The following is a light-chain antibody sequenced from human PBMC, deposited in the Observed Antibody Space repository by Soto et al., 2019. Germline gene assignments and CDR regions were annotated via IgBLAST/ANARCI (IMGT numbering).Light chain of an antibody. Sequence: EMVMTQSPATLYVSPGERVTLSCRASESVHSNLAWYQQKPGQGPSLLIYYASTRVTGVPDRFSGSGSGTEFTLTISRLQSEDFGVFYCQHYSNWPPTFGPGTKVEIK. CDR1: ESVHSN. J-gene: IGKJ3*01. CDR2: YAS. CDR3: QHYSNWPPT. V-gene: IGKV3-15*01.